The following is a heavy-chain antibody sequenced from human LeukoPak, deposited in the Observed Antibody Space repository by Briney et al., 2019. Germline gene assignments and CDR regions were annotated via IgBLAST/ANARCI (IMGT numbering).Heavy chain of an antibody. CDR2: ISDSGGGT. D-gene: IGHD6-19*01. CDR1: GFTFSTSA. V-gene: IGHV3-23*01. CDR3: AKQDPYTSGWYP. J-gene: IGHJ5*02. Sequence: GGSLRLSCAASGFTFSTSAMSWVRQAPGKGLEWVSGISDSGGGTYYADSVKGRFTISRDNSKNTLWLQMDSLRADDTAVYYCAKQDPYTSGWYPWGQGTLVTVSS.